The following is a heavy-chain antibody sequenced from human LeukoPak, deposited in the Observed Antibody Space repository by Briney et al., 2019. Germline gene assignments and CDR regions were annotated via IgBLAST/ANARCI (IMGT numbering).Heavy chain of an antibody. J-gene: IGHJ4*01. CDR1: GYTLTGYY. Sequence: ASVKVSCKASGYTLTGYYMHWVRQAPGQGLEWVGRINPNRGGTNYAQTFQGRVTMTRDTSISTAYMELSRLRADDTAVYYSARPHYRDNSDYWGHGTLVTVSS. D-gene: IGHD4/OR15-4a*01. CDR3: ARPHYRDNSDY. V-gene: IGHV1-2*06. CDR2: INPNRGGT.